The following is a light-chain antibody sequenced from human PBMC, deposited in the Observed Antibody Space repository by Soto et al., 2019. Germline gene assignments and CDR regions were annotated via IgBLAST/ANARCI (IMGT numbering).Light chain of an antibody. CDR2: GAS. J-gene: IGKJ2*01. CDR3: QQYNNWPYT. V-gene: IGKV3-15*01. CDR1: QSVTSN. Sequence: EILMTQSPATLSVSPGERATLSCRASQSVTSNLAWYQQKPGQAPRLLIYGASTRATGIPARFSGSGSGTEFTQTISSLQSEDFAVYYCQQYNNWPYTFGHGTKLEIK.